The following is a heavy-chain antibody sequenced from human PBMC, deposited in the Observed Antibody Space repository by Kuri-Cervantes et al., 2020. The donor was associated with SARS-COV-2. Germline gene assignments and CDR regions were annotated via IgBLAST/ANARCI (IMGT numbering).Heavy chain of an antibody. CDR3: ARLNLGSSGSYYFDY. J-gene: IGHJ4*02. D-gene: IGHD6-19*01. Sequence: GSLRLSCAVYGGSFSGYYWSWIRQPPGKGLEWIGEINHSGSTNYNPSLKSRVTISVDTPKNQFSLKLSSVTAADTAVFYCARLNLGSSGSYYFDYWGQGTLVTVSS. CDR1: GGSFSGYY. V-gene: IGHV4-34*01. CDR2: INHSGST.